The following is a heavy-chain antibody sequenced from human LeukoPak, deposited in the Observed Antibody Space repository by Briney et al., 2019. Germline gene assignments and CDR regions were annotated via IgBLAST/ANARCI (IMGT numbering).Heavy chain of an antibody. CDR2: IYTSGST. D-gene: IGHD6-19*01. CDR3: ARDTGRWLVPNWFDP. Sequence: PSETLSLTCTVSGGSISSYYWSWIRKPAGKGLEWIVRIYTSGSTNYNPSLKSRVTMSVDTSKNQFSLKLSSVTAADTAVYYCARDTGRWLVPNWFDPWGQGTLVTVSS. CDR1: GGSISSYY. V-gene: IGHV4-4*07. J-gene: IGHJ5*02.